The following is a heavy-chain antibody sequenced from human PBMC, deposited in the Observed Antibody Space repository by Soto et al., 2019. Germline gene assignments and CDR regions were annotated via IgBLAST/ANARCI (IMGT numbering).Heavy chain of an antibody. V-gene: IGHV3-53*03. Sequence: GSLRLSCAASGFTVSNNYMIWFRLPPGKGLEWVSLIYSGGTTYYADSVKGRFTISRDNSKNTLYLQMNSLRAEDTAVYYCAFNSGSGSYYFDYGGQGTLVTVS. CDR2: IYSGGTT. D-gene: IGHD3-10*01. J-gene: IGHJ4*02. CDR3: AFNSGSGSYYFDY. CDR1: GFTVSNNY.